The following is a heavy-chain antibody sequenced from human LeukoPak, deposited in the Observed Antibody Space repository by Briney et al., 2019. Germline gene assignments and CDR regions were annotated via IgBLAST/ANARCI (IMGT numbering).Heavy chain of an antibody. CDR2: ISGSGGST. CDR1: RFTFSSYA. D-gene: IGHD3-9*01. Sequence: GGSLRLSCAASRFTFSSYAMSWVRQAPGKGLEWVSAISGSGGSTYYADSVKGRFTISRDNSKNTLYLQMNSLRAEDTAVYYYAKAGDPYDILTGYDYWGQGTLVTVSS. J-gene: IGHJ4*02. V-gene: IGHV3-23*01. CDR3: AKAGDPYDILTGYDY.